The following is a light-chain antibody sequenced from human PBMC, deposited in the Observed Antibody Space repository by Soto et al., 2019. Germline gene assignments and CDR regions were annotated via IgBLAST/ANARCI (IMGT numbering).Light chain of an antibody. J-gene: IGKJ1*01. CDR2: DAS. CDR1: QSVTSK. V-gene: IGKV3-20*01. CDR3: QQYDSSPRT. Sequence: ETVLTHSPVTLPASRGGMATLSFRASQSVTSKLAWYQQKPGQSPRLVIYDASNRATGIPARFSGSGSGTDFTLTISRLEPEDFAVYYCQQYDSSPRTFGQGTKVDIK.